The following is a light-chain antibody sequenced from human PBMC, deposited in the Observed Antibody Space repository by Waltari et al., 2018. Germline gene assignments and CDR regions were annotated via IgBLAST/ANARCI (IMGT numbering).Light chain of an antibody. CDR2: EVS. Sequence: QSALTQPASVSGSPGQSITISCTGTSSDVGSYNLVSWYQQHPGKAPKLMIYEVSKRPSVVSNRFSGSKSGNTASLTISGRQAEDEAEYYCCSYAGSSTVVFGGGTKLTVL. V-gene: IGLV2-23*02. J-gene: IGLJ2*01. CDR1: SSDVGSYNL. CDR3: CSYAGSSTVV.